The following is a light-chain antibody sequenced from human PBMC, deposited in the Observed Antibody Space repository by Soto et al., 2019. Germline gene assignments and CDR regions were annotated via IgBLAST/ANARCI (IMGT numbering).Light chain of an antibody. J-gene: IGLJ2*01. Sequence: QSVLTQPPSASGTPGQRVTISCSGSSSNIGSNSVNWYQHLPGTAPKLLMYSSNQRPSGVPDRFSGSKSGTSASLAISGLQSEDEADYYCAAWDDSLNGVDFGRGTKLTVL. CDR1: SSNIGSNS. V-gene: IGLV1-44*01. CDR2: SSN. CDR3: AAWDDSLNGVD.